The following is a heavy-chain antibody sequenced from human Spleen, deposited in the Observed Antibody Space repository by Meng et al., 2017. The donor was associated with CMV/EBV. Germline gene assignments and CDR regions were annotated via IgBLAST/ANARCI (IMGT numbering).Heavy chain of an antibody. D-gene: IGHD7-27*01. CDR3: ARVCNWGSSNYFDN. Sequence: SGFTFEDYGMSWVRQPLGKGLEWVSGINWNGGSTGYADSVKGRFTISRDNAKNSLYLQMNSLGAEDTALYYCARVCNWGSSNYFDNWGQGTLVTVSS. J-gene: IGHJ4*02. CDR2: INWNGGST. V-gene: IGHV3-20*03. CDR1: GFTFEDYG.